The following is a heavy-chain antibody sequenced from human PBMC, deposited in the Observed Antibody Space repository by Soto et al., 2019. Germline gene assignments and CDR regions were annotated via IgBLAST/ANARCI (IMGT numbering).Heavy chain of an antibody. CDR2: MYHSGST. CDR3: ARTYSSSWSPFEY. Sequence: SETLSLTCAVSGGSISSGGYSWSWIRQPPGKGLEWIGYMYHSGSTYYNPSLKSRVTISIDRSKNQFSLELSSVTAADTAVYYCARTYSSSWSPFEYWGQGTLVTAPQ. CDR1: GGSISSGGYS. V-gene: IGHV4-30-2*01. D-gene: IGHD6-13*01. J-gene: IGHJ4*02.